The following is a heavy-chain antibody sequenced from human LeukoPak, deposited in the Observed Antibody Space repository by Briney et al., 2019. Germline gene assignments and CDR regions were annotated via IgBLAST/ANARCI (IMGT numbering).Heavy chain of an antibody. J-gene: IGHJ4*02. CDR3: ARDSSYGGYFDY. CDR1: GGSISSYY. D-gene: IGHD1-26*01. CDR2: IYTSGST. Sequence: SETLSLTCTVSGGSISSYYWSWIRQPAGKGLEWIGRIYTSGSTNYNPSLKSRVIMSVDTSKNQFSLKLSSVTAADTAVYYCARDSSYGGYFDYWGQGTLVTVSS. V-gene: IGHV4-4*07.